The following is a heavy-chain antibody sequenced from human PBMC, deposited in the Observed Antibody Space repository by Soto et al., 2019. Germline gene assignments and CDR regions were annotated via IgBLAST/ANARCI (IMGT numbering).Heavy chain of an antibody. CDR2: IYSSGNS. Sequence: QVQLQESGPGLVKPSQTLSLTCSVSGASISRDDYYWSWIRQHPGKGLEGIAYIYSSGNSYYNPSLSSRVAISLDTSKNQFSLRLSSVTAADTGVYYCASALTGDYVGFDYWGQGTPATVSS. CDR3: ASALTGDYVGFDY. D-gene: IGHD3-9*01. V-gene: IGHV4-31*03. CDR1: GASISRDDYY. J-gene: IGHJ4*02.